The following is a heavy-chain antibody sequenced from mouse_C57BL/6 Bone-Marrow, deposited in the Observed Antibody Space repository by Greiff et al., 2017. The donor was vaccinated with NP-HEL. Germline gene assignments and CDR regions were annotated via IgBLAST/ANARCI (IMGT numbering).Heavy chain of an antibody. V-gene: IGHV1-81*01. CDR3: ARIVDWDYFDY. CDR1: GYTFTSYG. Sequence: VQLVESGAELARPGASVKLSCKASGYTFTSYGISWVKQRTGQGLEWIGEIYPRSGNTYYNEKFKGKATLTADKSSSTAYMELRSLTSEDSAVYFCARIVDWDYFDYWGQGTTLTVSS. D-gene: IGHD4-1*01. J-gene: IGHJ2*01. CDR2: IYPRSGNT.